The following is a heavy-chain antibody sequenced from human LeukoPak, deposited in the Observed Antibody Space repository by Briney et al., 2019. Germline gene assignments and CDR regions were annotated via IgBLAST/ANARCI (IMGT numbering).Heavy chain of an antibody. Sequence: GGSLRLSCVGSGLTFGNYAMRWVRQGPGKGLEWVSSLSGSGTIMNYAASVKGRFTISRDNSKSTLYLQLNNLGAEDTALYYCAKEATASYRISAFDVWGHGTMVIVSS. D-gene: IGHD1-14*01. CDR3: AKEATASYRISAFDV. V-gene: IGHV3-23*01. J-gene: IGHJ3*01. CDR1: GLTFGNYA. CDR2: LSGSGTIM.